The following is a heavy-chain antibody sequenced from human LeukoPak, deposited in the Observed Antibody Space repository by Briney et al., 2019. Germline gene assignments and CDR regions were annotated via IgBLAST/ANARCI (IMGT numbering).Heavy chain of an antibody. J-gene: IGHJ4*02. CDR2: INSDGSST. V-gene: IGHV3-74*01. CDR3: ARLTPPFDY. Sequence: PGRSLRLSCAASGFTFSSYAMHWFRQAPGKGLVWVARINSDGSSTNYADSVKGRFTISRDNAKSTLYLQMNSLRAEDTAVYYCARLTPPFDYWGQGTLVTVSS. CDR1: GFTFSSYA. D-gene: IGHD3-16*01.